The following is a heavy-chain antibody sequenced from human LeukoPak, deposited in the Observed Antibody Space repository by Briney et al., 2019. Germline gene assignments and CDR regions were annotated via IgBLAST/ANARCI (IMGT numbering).Heavy chain of an antibody. Sequence: ASVKVSCKASGYTFTGYYMHWVRQAPGQGLEWMGWINPNSGGTNYAQKLQGRVTMTTDTSTSTAYMELRSLRSDDTAVYYCARDKPLITMIVADAFDIWGQGTMVTVSS. CDR1: GYTFTGYY. CDR3: ARDKPLITMIVADAFDI. D-gene: IGHD3-22*01. CDR2: INPNSGGT. J-gene: IGHJ3*02. V-gene: IGHV1-2*02.